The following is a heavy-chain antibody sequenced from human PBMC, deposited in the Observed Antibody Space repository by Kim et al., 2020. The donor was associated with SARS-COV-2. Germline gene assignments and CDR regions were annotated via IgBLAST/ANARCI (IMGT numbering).Heavy chain of an antibody. Sequence: GGSLRLSCAASGFTFSDYYMSWIRQAPGKGLEWVSYISSSGSTIYYADSMKGRFTISRDNAKNSLYLQMNSLRAEDTAVYYCARLGYCSSTSCYWDYYYYMDVWGKGTTVTVSS. J-gene: IGHJ6*03. V-gene: IGHV3-11*01. CDR1: GFTFSDYY. D-gene: IGHD2-2*01. CDR2: ISSSGSTI. CDR3: ARLGYCSSTSCYWDYYYYMDV.